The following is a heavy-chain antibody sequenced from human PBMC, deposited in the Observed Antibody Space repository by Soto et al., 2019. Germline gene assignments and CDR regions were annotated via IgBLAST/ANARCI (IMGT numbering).Heavy chain of an antibody. D-gene: IGHD6-6*01. CDR1: GGSISSYY. CDR3: ARAIPRIAARLSWFDP. Sequence: SETLSLTCTVSGGSISSYYWSWIRQPPGKGLEWIGYIYYSGSTNYNPSLKSRVTISVDTSRNQFSLKLSSVTAADTAVYYCARAIPRIAARLSWFDPWGQGTLVTVSS. V-gene: IGHV4-59*01. J-gene: IGHJ5*02. CDR2: IYYSGST.